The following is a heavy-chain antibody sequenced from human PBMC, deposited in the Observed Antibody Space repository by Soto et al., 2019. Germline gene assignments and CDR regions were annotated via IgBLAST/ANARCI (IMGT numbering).Heavy chain of an antibody. CDR2: IMPMFDTP. V-gene: IGHV1-69*12. CDR3: ARVEVVAQYYYSGLDV. Sequence: QVQLVQSGAEVKKPGSSVKVSCKASRGTFSNYAINWVRQAPGQGFEWMGGIMPMFDTPKLPQKFQGRVTITADESTATAYMELSSLTSEDTAVYYCARVEVVAQYYYSGLDVWGQGTTVTVSS. J-gene: IGHJ6*02. CDR1: RGTFSNYA. D-gene: IGHD6-6*01.